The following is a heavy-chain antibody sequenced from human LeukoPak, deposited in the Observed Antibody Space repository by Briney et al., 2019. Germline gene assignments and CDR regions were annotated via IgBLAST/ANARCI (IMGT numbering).Heavy chain of an antibody. V-gene: IGHV3-11*04. CDR3: ASTGPELLWLSRYGMDV. CDR1: GFTFSNYA. CDR2: ISSSGSTI. Sequence: GGSLRLSCAASGFTFSNYAMSWVRQAPGKGLEWVSYISSSGSTIYYADSVKGRFTISRDNAKNSLYLQMNSLRAEDTAVYYCASTGPELLWLSRYGMDVWGQGTTVTVSS. J-gene: IGHJ6*02. D-gene: IGHD3-10*01.